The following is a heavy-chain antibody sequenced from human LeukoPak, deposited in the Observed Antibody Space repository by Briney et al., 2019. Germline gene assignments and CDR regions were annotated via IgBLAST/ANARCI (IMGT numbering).Heavy chain of an antibody. D-gene: IGHD1-26*01. J-gene: IGHJ4*02. V-gene: IGHV4-59*01. CDR1: GGSISGYY. CDR3: ARDRSGSYWGY. CDR2: IYYSGIT. Sequence: PSETLSLTCTVSGGSISGYYWSWIRQPPGKGLEWIGYIYYSGITNYNPSLKSRVSISVDTSKNQFSLQLSSVTAADTAVYYCARDRSGSYWGYWGQGTLVTVYS.